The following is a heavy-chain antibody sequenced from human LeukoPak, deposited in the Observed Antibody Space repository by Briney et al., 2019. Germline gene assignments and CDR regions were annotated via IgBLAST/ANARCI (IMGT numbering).Heavy chain of an antibody. Sequence: PGGSLRLSCAASGFTFSSYAMSWVRQAPGKGLEWVSAISASGYSTYYADSVKGRFTISRDNSKKTLYLQMNSLRAEDTAIFYCAKDVYNWNFYFDYWGREPWSPSPQ. J-gene: IGHJ4*02. CDR1: GFTFSSYA. CDR3: AKDVYNWNFYFDY. D-gene: IGHD1-7*01. CDR2: ISASGYST. V-gene: IGHV3-23*01.